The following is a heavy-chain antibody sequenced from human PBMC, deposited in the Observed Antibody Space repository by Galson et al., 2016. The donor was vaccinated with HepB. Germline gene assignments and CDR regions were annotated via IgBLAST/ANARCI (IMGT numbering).Heavy chain of an antibody. J-gene: IGHJ6*02. Sequence: QSGAEVKKPGESLKISCKGSGYSFSNYWIVWVRQMPGKGLEWMGAIYPGDSDTRYSPSFQGQVTISADKSINTAFLQSQSLKTSDTAVYYCARKMKDIHYFYGMDVWGQGTTVTVSS. CDR2: IYPGDSDT. V-gene: IGHV5-51*01. D-gene: IGHD2-15*01. CDR3: ARKMKDIHYFYGMDV. CDR1: GYSFSNYW.